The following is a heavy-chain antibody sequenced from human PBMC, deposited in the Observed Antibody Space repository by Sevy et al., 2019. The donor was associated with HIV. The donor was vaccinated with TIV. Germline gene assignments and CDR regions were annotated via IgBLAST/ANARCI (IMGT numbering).Heavy chain of an antibody. CDR3: AKRVGATGGVFDY. Sequence: GGSLRLSCAASGVTFNNYAMSWVRQAPGKGLEWVAVISGSGGSTNDADAAKGRFTISRDNSKNTRFLQMNSLIAEYTAVYYCAKRVGATGGVFDYWGQGTLVTVSS. J-gene: IGHJ4*02. CDR2: ISGSGGST. CDR1: GVTFNNYA. V-gene: IGHV3-23*01. D-gene: IGHD1-26*01.